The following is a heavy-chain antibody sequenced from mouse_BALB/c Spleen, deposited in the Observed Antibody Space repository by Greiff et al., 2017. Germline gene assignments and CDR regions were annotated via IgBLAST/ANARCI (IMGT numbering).Heavy chain of an antibody. CDR3: ARSSYGSIDY. Sequence: VQLQESGAELAKPGASVKMSCKASGYTFTSYWMHWVKQRPGQGLEWIGYINPSTGYTEYNQKFKDKATLTADKSSSTAYMQLSSLTSEDSAVYYCARSSYGSIDYWGQGTTLTVSS. V-gene: IGHV1-7*01. CDR2: INPSTGYT. J-gene: IGHJ2*01. D-gene: IGHD1-1*01. CDR1: GYTFTSYW.